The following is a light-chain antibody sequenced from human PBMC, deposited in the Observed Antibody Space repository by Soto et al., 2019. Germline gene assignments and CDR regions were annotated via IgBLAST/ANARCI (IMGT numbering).Light chain of an antibody. Sequence: QSVLTQPPSASGTPGQRVTISCSGSRSNIGNNAVTWYQQFLGTAPKLLIYNTNQRPSGVPDRFSGSKSGTSASLGISGLQAEDEGDYYCATWLDSLSARGVFGGGTKRTV. CDR2: NTN. V-gene: IGLV1-44*01. CDR3: ATWLDSLSARGV. J-gene: IGLJ3*02. CDR1: RSNIGNNA.